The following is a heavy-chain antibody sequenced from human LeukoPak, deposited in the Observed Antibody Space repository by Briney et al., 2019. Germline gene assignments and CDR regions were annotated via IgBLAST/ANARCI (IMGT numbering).Heavy chain of an antibody. V-gene: IGHV4-59*01. CDR2: IYYNGRT. CDR3: ARGGFCSSTTCNRDYFFDY. CDR1: GGSISSYY. Sequence: SETLSLTCTVSGGSISSYYWSWIRQPPGKGLEWIGYIYYNGRTNYNPSLKSRVTISGDTSKNQLSLKVSSVTAADTAAYYCARGGFCSSTTCNRDYFFDYWGQGTLVTVSS. D-gene: IGHD2-2*01. J-gene: IGHJ4*02.